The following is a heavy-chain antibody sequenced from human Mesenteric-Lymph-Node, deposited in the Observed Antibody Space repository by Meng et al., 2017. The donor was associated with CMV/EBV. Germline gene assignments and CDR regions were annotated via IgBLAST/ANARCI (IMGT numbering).Heavy chain of an antibody. Sequence: SGDSVSSTSAVWNWIRQSPSRGLEWLGRTYFRSKWYNDYAESVRSRITINPDTSRNQFSLQLNSVTPEDTAVYYCARDAPWGSAFDYWGRGALVTVSS. D-gene: IGHD7-27*01. CDR2: TYFRSKWYN. CDR1: GDSVSSTSAV. V-gene: IGHV6-1*01. J-gene: IGHJ4*02. CDR3: ARDAPWGSAFDY.